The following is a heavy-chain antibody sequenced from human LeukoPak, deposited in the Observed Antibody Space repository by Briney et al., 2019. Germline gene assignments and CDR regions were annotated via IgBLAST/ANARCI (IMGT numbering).Heavy chain of an antibody. CDR2: INLGDPDT. D-gene: IGHD5-12*01. V-gene: IGHV5-51*01. CDR1: GYNFPTYW. Sequence: GESLKISCKVSGYNFPTYWIGWVRQMPGKGLEWMGIINLGDPDTIYSPSFRGQVTISADKSISTAHLQWSSLKASDTAMYYCARVFGYSGYFDYWGQGTLVTVSS. CDR3: ARVFGYSGYFDY. J-gene: IGHJ4*02.